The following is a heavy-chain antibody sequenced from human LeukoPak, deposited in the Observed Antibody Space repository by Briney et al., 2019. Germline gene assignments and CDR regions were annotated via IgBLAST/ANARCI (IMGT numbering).Heavy chain of an antibody. J-gene: IGHJ4*02. CDR3: GRDWKLDY. CDR2: IGGNGVDR. D-gene: IGHD1-1*01. Sequence: PGGSLRLSCAASGFTVSSNYMSWVRQAPGKGLEWVSAIGGNGVDRKYADSVKGRFTISRDNSKNTLYLQMNSLRAEDTAIYYCGRDWKLDYWGQGTLVTVSS. V-gene: IGHV3-23*01. CDR1: GFTVSSNY.